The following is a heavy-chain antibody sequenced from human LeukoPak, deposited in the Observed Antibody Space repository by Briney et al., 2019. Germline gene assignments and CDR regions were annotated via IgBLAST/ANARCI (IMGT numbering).Heavy chain of an antibody. D-gene: IGHD3-22*01. CDR2: ISGSGGST. Sequence: GGSLRLSCAASGFTFSSYDVSWVRQAPGKGLEWVSAISGSGGSTYYADSVKGRFTISRDNSKNTLYLQMNSLRAEDTAVYYCAKFHYYDSSGSYDAFDIWGQGTMVTVSS. J-gene: IGHJ3*02. CDR3: AKFHYYDSSGSYDAFDI. CDR1: GFTFSSYD. V-gene: IGHV3-23*01.